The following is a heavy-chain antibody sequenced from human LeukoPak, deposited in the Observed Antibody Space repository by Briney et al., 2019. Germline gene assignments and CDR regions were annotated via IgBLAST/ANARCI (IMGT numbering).Heavy chain of an antibody. CDR1: RFAFSSYW. D-gene: IGHD3-22*01. CDR3: ARGSYYDSSGYYPTDY. V-gene: IGHV3-74*01. J-gene: IGHJ4*02. CDR2: MNSDGSST. Sequence: GGSLRLSCAASRFAFSSYWMHWVRQAPRQGMVWVSRMNSDGSSTRYADSVKGRFTISRDNAKNTLYLQMNSLRAEDTAVYYCARGSYYDSSGYYPTDYWGQGTLVTVSS.